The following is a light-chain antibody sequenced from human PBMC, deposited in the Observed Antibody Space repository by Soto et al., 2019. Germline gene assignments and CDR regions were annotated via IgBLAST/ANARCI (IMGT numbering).Light chain of an antibody. V-gene: IGKV3-20*01. J-gene: IGKJ1*01. CDR1: QSISRS. CDR2: DAS. Sequence: DIVLTQSPATLSLSPGERGTLSCMASQSISRSLAWYTQKTGQAPRLIISDASTRATGIPDRLSGSWYGTDFTLTISRLEPEDFAVYDCQQYGSSSRTFGPGTKVDIK. CDR3: QQYGSSSRT.